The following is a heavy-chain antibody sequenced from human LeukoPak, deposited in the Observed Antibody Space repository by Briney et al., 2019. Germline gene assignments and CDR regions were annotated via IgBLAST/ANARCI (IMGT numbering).Heavy chain of an antibody. V-gene: IGHV1-3*01. CDR3: ARAQGMPYYFDY. J-gene: IGHJ4*02. D-gene: IGHD2-2*01. CDR2: INAGNGNT. CDR1: GYTFTSYA. Sequence: ASVKVSCKASGYTFTSYAMHWVRQAPGQGLEWMGWINAGNGNTKYSQKFQGRVTITRDTSASTAYMELSSLRSEDTAVYYCARAQGMPYYFDYWGQGTLVTVSS.